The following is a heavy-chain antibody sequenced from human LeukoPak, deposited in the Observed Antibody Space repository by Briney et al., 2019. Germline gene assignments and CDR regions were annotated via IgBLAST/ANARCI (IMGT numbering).Heavy chain of an antibody. V-gene: IGHV4-31*02. CDR1: VGSISSGGYY. CDR3: ARVSEACSGGSCYSPSFDY. J-gene: IGHJ4*02. D-gene: IGHD2-15*01. Sequence: SQTRSGTWTVSVGSISSGGYYWSWIRQHPGKGLEWIGYIYYSGSTYYNPSLKSRVTISVDTSKNQFSLKLSSVTAADTAVYYCARVSEACSGGSCYSPSFDYWGQGTLVTVSS. CDR2: IYYSGST.